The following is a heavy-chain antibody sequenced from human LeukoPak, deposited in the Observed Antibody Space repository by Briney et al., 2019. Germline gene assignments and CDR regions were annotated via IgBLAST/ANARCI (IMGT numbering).Heavy chain of an antibody. CDR2: IRSKTFGGST. Sequence: GGSLRLSCLASGFTFGDHVMSWVRQAPGKGLEWVGFIRSKTFGGSTEYTASVNGRFTISRDDSKSIAYLQMNSLKTEHTAVYYCTRGANGIAATGRAEDFWGQGTRVTVS. CDR3: TRGANGIAATGRAEDF. J-gene: IGHJ4*02. CDR1: GFTFGDHV. D-gene: IGHD6-13*01. V-gene: IGHV3-49*04.